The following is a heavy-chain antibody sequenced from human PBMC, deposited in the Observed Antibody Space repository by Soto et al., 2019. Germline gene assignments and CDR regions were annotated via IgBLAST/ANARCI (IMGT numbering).Heavy chain of an antibody. V-gene: IGHV4-39*01. CDR2: IYYSGST. D-gene: IGHD6-19*01. CDR3: ARQTGYSSGWYWFDP. Sequence: SETLSLTCTVSGGSISSSSYYWGWIRQPPGKGLEWIGSIYYSGSTYYNPSLKSRVTISVDTSKNQFSLKLSSVTAADTAVYYCARQTGYSSGWYWFDPWGQGTLVTVS. CDR1: GGSISSSSYY. J-gene: IGHJ5*02.